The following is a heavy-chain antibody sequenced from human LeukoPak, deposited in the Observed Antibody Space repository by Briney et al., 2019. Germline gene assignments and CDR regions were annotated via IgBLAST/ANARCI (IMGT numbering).Heavy chain of an antibody. CDR1: GYSISSGYY. J-gene: IGHJ4*02. D-gene: IGHD3-9*01. CDR3: ARVGLTGYYRAFDY. Sequence: SETLSLTCAVSGYSISSGYYWGWIRQPPGKGLEWIGIIYHSGSTYYNPSLKSRVTISVDTSKNQFSLKLSSVTAADTAVYYCARVGLTGYYRAFDYWGQGTLVTVSS. CDR2: IYHSGST. V-gene: IGHV4-38-2*01.